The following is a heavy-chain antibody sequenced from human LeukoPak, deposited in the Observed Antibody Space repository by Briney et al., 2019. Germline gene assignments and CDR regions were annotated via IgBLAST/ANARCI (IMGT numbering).Heavy chain of an antibody. CDR3: ARGAVAGIRGFDY. D-gene: IGHD6-19*01. CDR2: IYTSGST. J-gene: IGHJ4*02. Sequence: SETLSLTCTVSGGSISSGSYYWSWIRQPAGKGLEWIGRIYTSGSTNYNPSLKSRVTISVDTSKNQFSLKLSSVTAADTAVYYCARGAVAGIRGFDYWGQGTLVTVSS. CDR1: GGSISSGSYY. V-gene: IGHV4-61*02.